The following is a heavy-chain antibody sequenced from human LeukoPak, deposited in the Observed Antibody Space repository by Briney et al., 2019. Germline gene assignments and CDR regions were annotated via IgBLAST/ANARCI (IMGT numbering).Heavy chain of an antibody. D-gene: IGHD2-15*01. Sequence: GASVKVACKASVGTFRRYAISWVRQAPGQGLEWMGRIIPIFGIANYAQKFQGRVTITADKSTSTAYMELSSLRSEDTAVYYCARSYCSGGSCYNYFDYWGQGTLVTVSS. CDR3: ARSYCSGGSCYNYFDY. CDR2: IIPIFGIA. CDR1: VGTFRRYA. J-gene: IGHJ4*02. V-gene: IGHV1-69*04.